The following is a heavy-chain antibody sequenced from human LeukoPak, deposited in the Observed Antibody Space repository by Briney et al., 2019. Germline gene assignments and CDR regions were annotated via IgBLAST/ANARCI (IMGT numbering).Heavy chain of an antibody. D-gene: IGHD2-15*01. CDR3: ARGIIGYYFDY. CDR1: GYTFTVYG. Sequence: ASVKVSCKTSGYTFTVYGISWVRQAPGQGLEWMGLISAYGNTNYAQNLQGRVTMTTDTSTSTAYMELRSLRSDDTAVYYCARGIIGYYFDYWGQGTLVTVSS. J-gene: IGHJ4*02. CDR2: ISAYGNT. V-gene: IGHV1-18*01.